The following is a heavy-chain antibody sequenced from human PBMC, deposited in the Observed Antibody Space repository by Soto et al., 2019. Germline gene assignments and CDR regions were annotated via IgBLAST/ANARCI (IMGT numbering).Heavy chain of an antibody. CDR1: GVTFSSYS. J-gene: IGHJ4*02. D-gene: IGHD3-22*01. Sequence: PGGALKLSCAASGVTFSSYSMSWVRQAPGKGLEWVSAISGSGGSTYYADSVKGRFTISRDNSKNTLYLQMNSLRAEDTAVYYCASLTYYYDSSGSRQDYWGQGTLVTGSS. V-gene: IGHV3-23*01. CDR3: ASLTYYYDSSGSRQDY. CDR2: ISGSGGST.